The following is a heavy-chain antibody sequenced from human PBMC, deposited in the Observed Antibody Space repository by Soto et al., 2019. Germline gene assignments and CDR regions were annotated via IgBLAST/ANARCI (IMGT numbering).Heavy chain of an antibody. CDR1: GGTFSTYP. CDR3: ARGATHGSSWYFWFDH. CDR2: IIPLFGTT. J-gene: IGHJ5*02. V-gene: IGHV1-69*01. Sequence: QVQLVQSGAEVRMPGSSVNVSCRASGGTFSTYPINWVRQAPGQGLEWMGGIIPLFGTTNYAQKFKGRVTITADESTRTGYMELSSLRAEDAAVYYWARGATHGSSWYFWFDHWGQGTLVTVSS. D-gene: IGHD6-13*01.